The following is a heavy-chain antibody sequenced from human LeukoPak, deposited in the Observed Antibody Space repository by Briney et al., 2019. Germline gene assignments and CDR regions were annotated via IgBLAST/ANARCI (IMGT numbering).Heavy chain of an antibody. D-gene: IGHD2-8*01. Sequence: GGSLRLSCAASGFTFSSYTMSWVRQTPGKGLEWVSSISSSSGYIYYADSVKGRFTISRDNARNSLYLQMKSLRVEDTAVYYCARYLGYCTNDVCYRLPIDYWGQGTLVTVSS. V-gene: IGHV3-21*01. CDR2: ISSSSGYI. CDR1: GFTFSSYT. J-gene: IGHJ4*02. CDR3: ARYLGYCTNDVCYRLPIDY.